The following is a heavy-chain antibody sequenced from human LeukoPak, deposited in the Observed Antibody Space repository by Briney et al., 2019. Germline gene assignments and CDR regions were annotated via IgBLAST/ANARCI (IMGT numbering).Heavy chain of an antibody. Sequence: PGGSLRLSCAASGFTFSDYYMGWIRQAPGKGLEWVSYISTSSTYTNYADSVKGRFIISRDNAKSSLYLQMNSLRAEDTAVYYCARYYGDHYYFDYWGQGTLVTVSS. D-gene: IGHD4-17*01. J-gene: IGHJ4*02. CDR2: ISTSSTYT. CDR1: GFTFSDYY. CDR3: ARYYGDHYYFDY. V-gene: IGHV3-11*06.